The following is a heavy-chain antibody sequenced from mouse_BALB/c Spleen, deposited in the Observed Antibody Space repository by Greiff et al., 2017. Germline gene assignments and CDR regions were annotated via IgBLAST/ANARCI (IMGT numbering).Heavy chain of an antibody. CDR3: ARNYWFAY. CDR2: IDPANGNT. V-gene: IGHV14-3*02. Sequence: EVKLVESGAELVKPGASVKLSCTASGFNIKDTYMHWVKQRPEQGLEWIGRIDPANGNTKYDPKFQGKATITADTSSNTAYLQLSSLTSEDTAVYYCARNYWFAYWGQGTLVTVSA. D-gene: IGHD2-1*01. CDR1: GFNIKDTY. J-gene: IGHJ3*01.